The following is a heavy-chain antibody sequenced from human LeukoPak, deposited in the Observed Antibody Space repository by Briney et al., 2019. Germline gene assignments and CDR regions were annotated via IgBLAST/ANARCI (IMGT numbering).Heavy chain of an antibody. J-gene: IGHJ4*02. V-gene: IGHV3-7*01. D-gene: IGHD3-3*01. CDR1: GFTFSNYA. CDR2: IKQDGSEK. CDR3: AREGGYYDFWSGYYAFDY. Sequence: GGSLRLSCAASGFTFSNYAMNWVRQAPGKGLEWVANIKQDGSEKYYVDSVKGRFTISRDNAKNSLYLQMNSLRAEDTAVYYCAREGGYYDFWSGYYAFDYWGQGTLVTVSS.